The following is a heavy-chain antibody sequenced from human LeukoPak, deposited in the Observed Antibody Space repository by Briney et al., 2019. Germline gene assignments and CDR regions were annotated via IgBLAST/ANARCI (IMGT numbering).Heavy chain of an antibody. Sequence: SETLSLTCTVSGGSINNYYWNWIRQTPGKGLEWIGYSYYSGNTNYNPSLKSRVTISVDTSKNQFFLNLSSVTSADTAVYYCARLGSVAMPFDYWGQGTLVTVSS. J-gene: IGHJ4*02. D-gene: IGHD2-2*01. CDR1: GGSINNYY. CDR2: SYYSGNT. V-gene: IGHV4-59*08. CDR3: ARLGSVAMPFDY.